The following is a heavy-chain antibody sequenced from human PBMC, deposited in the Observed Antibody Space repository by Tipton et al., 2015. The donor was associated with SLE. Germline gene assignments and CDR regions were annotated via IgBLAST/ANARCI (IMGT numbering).Heavy chain of an antibody. D-gene: IGHD2-21*01. V-gene: IGHV4-39*07. Sequence: TLSLTCSVSGDSIRSSSNYWGWIRQPPGKGLQWIGTIYYSGSTYYNPSLKSRVTISIDTPKKQFSLKVTSVTAADTAMYYCARRRFQSAPDYWGQGTLVSVSS. CDR2: IYYSGST. J-gene: IGHJ4*02. CDR1: GDSIRSSSNY. CDR3: ARRRFQSAPDY.